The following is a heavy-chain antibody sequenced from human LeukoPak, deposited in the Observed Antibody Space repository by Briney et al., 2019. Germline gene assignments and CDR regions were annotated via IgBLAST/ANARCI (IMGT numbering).Heavy chain of an antibody. V-gene: IGHV3-48*02. J-gene: IGHJ4*02. CDR3: ARDHYSRNDY. CDR1: GFTFSTYN. D-gene: IGHD6-13*01. Sequence: GGSLRLSCAASGFTFSTYNMNWVRQAPGKGLEWVSYITSSSRSIYYADSVKGRFTISRDNAKNSLYLQMNNLRDEDTAVYYCARDHYSRNDYGGQGTLVTVS. CDR2: ITSSSRSI.